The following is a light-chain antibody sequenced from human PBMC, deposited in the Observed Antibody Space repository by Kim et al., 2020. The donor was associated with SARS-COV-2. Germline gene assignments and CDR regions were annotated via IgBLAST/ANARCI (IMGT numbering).Light chain of an antibody. V-gene: IGLV2-14*03. Sequence: QSALTQPASVSGSPGQSITISCTGTSSDVGGYNSVSWYQQHPGKAPKLMIYAVSNRPSGVSNRFSGSKSGNTASLTISGLQAEDEADYYCSSYTSSSTVVFGGGTQLTVL. CDR2: AVS. CDR3: SSYTSSSTVV. J-gene: IGLJ2*01. CDR1: SSDVGGYNS.